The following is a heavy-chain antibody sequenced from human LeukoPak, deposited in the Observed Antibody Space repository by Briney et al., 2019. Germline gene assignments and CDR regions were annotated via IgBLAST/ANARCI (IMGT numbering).Heavy chain of an antibody. D-gene: IGHD3-10*01. CDR2: IIPIFGTA. CDR3: ARVSGLSEDYYYYMDV. Sequence: GASVKVSCKASGGTFSSYAISWVRQAPGQGLEWMGGIIPIFGTANYAQKFQGRVTITADESTSTAYMELSSLRSEDTAVYYCARVSGLSEDYYYYMDVWGKGTTVTVSS. V-gene: IGHV1-69*13. J-gene: IGHJ6*03. CDR1: GGTFSSYA.